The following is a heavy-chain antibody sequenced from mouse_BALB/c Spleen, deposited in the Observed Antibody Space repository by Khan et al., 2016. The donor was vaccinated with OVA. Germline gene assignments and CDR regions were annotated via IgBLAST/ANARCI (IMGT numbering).Heavy chain of an antibody. CDR1: GFSLTSYG. CDR3: ARHRFGYFDV. CDR2: IWSDGIT. Sequence: VQLQESGPDLVAPSQSLSITCTVAGFSLTSYGVHWVRQPPGKGLEWLVVIWSDGITTYNSALKSRLIISKDNSKSQVFLKMNSHQTDDTAMYYCARHRFGYFDVWGAGTTVTVSS. V-gene: IGHV2-6-2*01. J-gene: IGHJ1*01.